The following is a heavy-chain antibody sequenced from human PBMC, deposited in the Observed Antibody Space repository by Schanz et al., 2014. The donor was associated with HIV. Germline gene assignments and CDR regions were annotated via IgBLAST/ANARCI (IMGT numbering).Heavy chain of an antibody. D-gene: IGHD6-19*01. CDR3: AKSGGWGKVLYHFDY. J-gene: IGHJ4*02. CDR2: LFGSNE. V-gene: IGHV3-30*13. Sequence: VQLVESGGGLVKPGGSLRLSCAASGFTFNNAWMSWVRQAPGKGLEWVAALFGSNEHYKESVKGRFTVSGDTSRNRLFLQMNSLRAEDTGVYYCAKSGGWGKVLYHFDYWGQGTLVTVSS. CDR1: GFTFNNAW.